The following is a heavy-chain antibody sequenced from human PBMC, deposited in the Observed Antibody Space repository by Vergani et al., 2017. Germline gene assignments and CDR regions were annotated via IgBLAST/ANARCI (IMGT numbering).Heavy chain of an antibody. J-gene: IGHJ5*02. V-gene: IGHV4-34*01. CDR3: ARGIPGDAAAAGTLGNWFDP. D-gene: IGHD6-13*01. CDR2: INHSGST. Sequence: QVQLQQWGAGLLKPSETLSLTCAVYGGSFSGYYWSWIRQPPGKGLEWIGEINHSGSTNYNPSLKSRVTISVDTSKNQFSLKLSSVTAADTAVYYCARGIPGDAAAAGTLGNWFDPWGQGTLVTVSS. CDR1: GGSFSGYY.